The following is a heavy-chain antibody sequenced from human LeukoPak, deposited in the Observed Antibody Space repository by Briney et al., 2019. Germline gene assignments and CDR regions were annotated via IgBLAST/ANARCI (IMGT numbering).Heavy chain of an antibody. CDR1: GYIFSTNW. CDR2: IYPADSDT. V-gene: IGHV5-51*01. D-gene: IGHD6-13*01. Sequence: GESLKIPCKGSGYIFSTNWIGWVRQLPGKGLEWMGIIYPADSDTRYSPSFQGQVTISADKSFNTAYPQWNSLKASDTAMYYCARPGYSSSLDYWGQGTLVSVSS. CDR3: ARPGYSSSLDY. J-gene: IGHJ4*02.